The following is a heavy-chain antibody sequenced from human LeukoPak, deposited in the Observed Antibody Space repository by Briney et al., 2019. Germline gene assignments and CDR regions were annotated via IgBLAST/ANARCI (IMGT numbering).Heavy chain of an antibody. Sequence: GGSLRLSCAASGFTFSSYSMNWVRQAPGEGLEWVSSISSSSSYIYYADSVKGRFTISRDNAKNSLYLQMNSLRAEDTAVYYCARAIVGAISDAFDIWGQGTMVTVSS. J-gene: IGHJ3*02. CDR2: ISSSSSYI. CDR3: ARAIVGAISDAFDI. CDR1: GFTFSSYS. V-gene: IGHV3-21*01. D-gene: IGHD1-26*01.